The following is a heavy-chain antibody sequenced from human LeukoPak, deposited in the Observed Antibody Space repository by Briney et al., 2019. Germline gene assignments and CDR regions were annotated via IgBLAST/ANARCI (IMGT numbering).Heavy chain of an antibody. Sequence: GESLKISCKGSGYSFSSFWIGWVRQMPGKGLEWMGIIYPGDSDTRYSPSFQGQVTISADKSISTAYLQWSSLKASDTAMYYSARHYAPPIRKGDAFDIWGQGTMVTVSS. V-gene: IGHV5-51*01. CDR3: ARHYAPPIRKGDAFDI. D-gene: IGHD2-2*02. CDR2: IYPGDSDT. CDR1: GYSFSSFW. J-gene: IGHJ3*02.